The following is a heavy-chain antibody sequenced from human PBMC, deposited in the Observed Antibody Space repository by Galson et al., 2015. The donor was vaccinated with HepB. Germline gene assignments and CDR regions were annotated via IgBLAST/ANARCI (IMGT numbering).Heavy chain of an antibody. Sequence: SLRLSCAASGFIFSDSVIHWVRQASGKGLHWLGRITTRANNYAALYDSSVKGRFTISRDDSRDTAYLQMSSLETEDTAVYYCSRQPVRGYFYYQYYMDVWGKGTPVSVSS. CDR2: ITTRANNYAA. J-gene: IGHJ6*03. CDR3: SRQPVRGYFYYQYYMDV. D-gene: IGHD3-9*01. CDR1: GFIFSDSV. V-gene: IGHV3-73*01.